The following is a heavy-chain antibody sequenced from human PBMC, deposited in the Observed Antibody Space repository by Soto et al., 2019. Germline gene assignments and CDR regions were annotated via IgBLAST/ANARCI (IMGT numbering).Heavy chain of an antibody. CDR1: GGSVSSGSYY. Sequence: TSETLSLTCTVSGGSVSSGSYYGSWIRQPPGKGLEWIGYIYYSGSTNYNPSLKSRVTISVDTSKNQFSLKLSSVTAADTAVYYCARDYCGGDCYGLDPWGQGTLVTVSS. CDR3: ARDYCGGDCYGLDP. J-gene: IGHJ5*02. CDR2: IYYSGST. D-gene: IGHD2-21*02. V-gene: IGHV4-61*01.